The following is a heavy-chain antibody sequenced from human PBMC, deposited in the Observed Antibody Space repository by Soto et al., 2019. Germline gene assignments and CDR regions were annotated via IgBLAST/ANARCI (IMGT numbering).Heavy chain of an antibody. D-gene: IGHD3-10*01. CDR1: GFTFDDYA. CDR2: ISWDGGST. J-gene: IGHJ5*02. Sequence: PGGSLRLSCAASGFTFDDYAMHWVRQAPGKGLEWVSLISWDGGSTYYADSVKGRFTISRDNSKNSLYLQMVSLRVDDTAVYYCSRDAWGGPSGQGXLVTVPS. V-gene: IGHV3-43D*04. CDR3: SRDAWGGP.